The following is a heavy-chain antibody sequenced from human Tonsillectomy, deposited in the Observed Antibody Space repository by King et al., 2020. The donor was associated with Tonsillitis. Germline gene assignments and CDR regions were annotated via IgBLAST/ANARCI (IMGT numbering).Heavy chain of an antibody. Sequence: HVQLVQSGAEVKKPGASVKGSCQASGYTFTSYYMHWVRQAPGQGLEWMGIINPSGGTTTYAQKFQGRVTMTRDTSTSTVYMELSSLGSEDTTVYYCARGGVGATLYYFDYWGQGTLVTVSS. D-gene: IGHD1-26*01. V-gene: IGHV1-46*01. J-gene: IGHJ4*02. CDR1: GYTFTSYY. CDR3: ARGGVGATLYYFDY. CDR2: INPSGGTT.